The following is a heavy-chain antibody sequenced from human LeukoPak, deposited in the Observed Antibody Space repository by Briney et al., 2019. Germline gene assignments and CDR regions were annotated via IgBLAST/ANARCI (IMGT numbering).Heavy chain of an antibody. Sequence: GGSLRLSCAASGFTFSSYAMSWVRQAPGKGLEWVSAISGSGDSTYYADSVKGRFTISRDNAKNSLYLQMNSLRDEDTAVYYCARDSSGVYYYYYGMDVWGQGTTVTVSS. CDR2: ISGSGDST. J-gene: IGHJ6*02. D-gene: IGHD6-25*01. CDR1: GFTFSSYA. V-gene: IGHV3-23*01. CDR3: ARDSSGVYYYYYGMDV.